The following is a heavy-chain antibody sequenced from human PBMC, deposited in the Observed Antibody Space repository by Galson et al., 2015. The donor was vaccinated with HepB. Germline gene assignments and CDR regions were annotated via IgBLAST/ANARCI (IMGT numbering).Heavy chain of an antibody. Sequence: SVKVSCKASGYTFTGYYMHWVRQAPGQGLEWMGWFNPNRSGTNYAQKFQGRVTMTRDTTISTAYMELSGLRSDDTAVYYCARDRRHPIGCFAPWVQGTLVTVSS. CDR1: GYTFTGYY. J-gene: IGHJ5*02. V-gene: IGHV1-2*02. CDR2: FNPNRSGT. D-gene: IGHD2-21*01. CDR3: ARDRRHPIGCFAP.